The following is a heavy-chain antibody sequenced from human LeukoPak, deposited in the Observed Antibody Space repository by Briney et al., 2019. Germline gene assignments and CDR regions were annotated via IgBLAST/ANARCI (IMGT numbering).Heavy chain of an antibody. Sequence: GGSLRLSCVASGLTFSSHAMTWVRQTPGKGLEWVAGISGSGRSSYHADFVKGRFTISRDNSKNTLYLQMNSLRAEDTAVYFCAAGTSNYFDYWGQGTLVTVSS. J-gene: IGHJ4*02. CDR1: GLTFSSHA. D-gene: IGHD2-2*01. CDR2: ISGSGRSS. CDR3: AAGTSNYFDY. V-gene: IGHV3-23*01.